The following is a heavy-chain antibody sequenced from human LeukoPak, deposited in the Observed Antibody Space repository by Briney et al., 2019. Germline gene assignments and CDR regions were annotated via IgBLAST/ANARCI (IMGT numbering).Heavy chain of an antibody. D-gene: IGHD4-11*01. CDR1: GFSLSTSGVG. Sequence: SGPTLVNPTQTLTLTCTFSGFSLSTSGVGVGWIRQPPGKALEWLALIYWDDDKRYSPSLRSRLTITKDTSKNQVVLTMTNMNPVDTATYYCARPGSKGAFDIWGQGTMVTVSS. CDR2: IYWDDDK. V-gene: IGHV2-5*02. CDR3: ARPGSKGAFDI. J-gene: IGHJ3*02.